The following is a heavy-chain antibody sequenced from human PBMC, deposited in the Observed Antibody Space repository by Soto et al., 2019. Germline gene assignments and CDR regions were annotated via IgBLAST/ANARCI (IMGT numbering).Heavy chain of an antibody. V-gene: IGHV3-30*18. D-gene: IGHD3-9*01. CDR1: GFTFSSYG. Sequence: QVQLVESGGGVVQPGRSLRLSCAASGFTFSSYGMHWVRQAPGKGLEWVAVISYDGSNKYYADSVKGRFTISRDNSKNTLYLQMNSLRAEDTAVYYCAKDPKWRYDILTGPFDYWGQGTLVTVSS. J-gene: IGHJ4*02. CDR3: AKDPKWRYDILTGPFDY. CDR2: ISYDGSNK.